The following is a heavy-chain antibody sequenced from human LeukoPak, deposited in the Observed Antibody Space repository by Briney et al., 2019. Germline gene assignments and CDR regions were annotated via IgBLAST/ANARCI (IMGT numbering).Heavy chain of an antibody. J-gene: IGHJ6*02. Sequence: PSQTLSLTCAVSGGSISSGGYSWSWIRQPPGKGLEWIGYIYHSGSTHYNPSLKSRVTMSVDRSKNQFSLKLSSVTAADTAVYYCAREGPYDILTGSYNTDLRYYYYYGMDVWGQGTTATVSS. D-gene: IGHD3-9*01. CDR3: AREGPYDILTGSYNTDLRYYYYYGMDV. CDR1: GGSISSGGYS. V-gene: IGHV4-30-2*01. CDR2: IYHSGST.